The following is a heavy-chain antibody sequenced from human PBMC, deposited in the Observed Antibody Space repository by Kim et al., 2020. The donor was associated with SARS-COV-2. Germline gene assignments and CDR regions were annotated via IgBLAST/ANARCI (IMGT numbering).Heavy chain of an antibody. J-gene: IGHJ4*02. CDR3: AGVVDILTGYVY. Sequence: ASVKVSCKASGYTFTSYYMHWVRQAPGQGLEWMGIINPSVGSTSYAQKFQGRVTMTSDTSTSTVYMELSSLRSEDTAVYYCAGVVDILTGYVYWGQGTLVTVSS. CDR2: INPSVGST. V-gene: IGHV1-46*01. CDR1: GYTFTSYY. D-gene: IGHD3-9*01.